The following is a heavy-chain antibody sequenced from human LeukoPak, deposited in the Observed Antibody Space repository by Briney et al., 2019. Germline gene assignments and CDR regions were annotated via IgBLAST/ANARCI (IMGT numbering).Heavy chain of an antibody. Sequence: SVKVSCKASGGTFSSYAISWVRQAPGHGLEWMGRIIPIFGIANYAQKFQGRVTITADKSTSTAYMELSSLRSEDTAVYYCARDRYCGGDCYSNFEYWGQGTLVTVSS. CDR3: ARDRYCGGDCYSNFEY. V-gene: IGHV1-69*04. J-gene: IGHJ4*02. D-gene: IGHD2-21*02. CDR1: GGTFSSYA. CDR2: IIPIFGIA.